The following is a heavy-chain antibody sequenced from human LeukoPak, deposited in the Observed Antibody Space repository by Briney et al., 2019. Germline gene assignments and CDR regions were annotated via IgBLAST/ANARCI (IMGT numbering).Heavy chain of an antibody. CDR3: AREYSSTWYRGPAEYFQH. Sequence: GGSLRLSCLASGFTFSSYWMNWVRQAPGKGLEWVANIKQDGSEQYYVDSVKGRFTISRDNAKNSVYLQMNSLRAEDTAVYYCAREYSSTWYRGPAEYFQHWGQGTLVTVSS. J-gene: IGHJ1*01. V-gene: IGHV3-7*01. CDR1: GFTFSSYW. D-gene: IGHD6-13*01. CDR2: IKQDGSEQ.